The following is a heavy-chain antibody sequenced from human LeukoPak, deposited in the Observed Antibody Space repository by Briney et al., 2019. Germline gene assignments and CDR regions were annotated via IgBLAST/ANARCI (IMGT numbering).Heavy chain of an antibody. J-gene: IGHJ4*02. CDR2: IIPIFGTA. CDR1: GGTFSSYA. V-gene: IGHV1-69*05. CDR3: ASPRPGYYYDSSGSYYFDY. Sequence: ASVKVSCKASGGTFSSYAISWVRQAPGQGLEWMGGIIPIFGTANYAQKFQGRVTITTDESMSTAYMELSSLRSEDTAVYYCASPRPGYYYDSSGSYYFDYWGQGTLVTVSS. D-gene: IGHD3-22*01.